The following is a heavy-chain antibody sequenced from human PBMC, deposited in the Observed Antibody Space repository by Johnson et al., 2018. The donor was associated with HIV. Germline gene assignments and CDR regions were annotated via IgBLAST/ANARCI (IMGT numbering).Heavy chain of an antibody. V-gene: IGHV3-30*03. Sequence: QVQLVESGGGVVQPGRSLRLSCAASGFTFSSYGMHWVRQAPGKGLEWVAVISYDGSNKYYADSVKGRFTISRDNSKNTLFLQMNSLRAEDTAVYYCARDPHSEYSSSSVQGDAFDIRGQGTMVTVSS. J-gene: IGHJ3*02. CDR3: ARDPHSEYSSSSVQGDAFDI. CDR2: ISYDGSNK. CDR1: GFTFSSYG. D-gene: IGHD6-6*01.